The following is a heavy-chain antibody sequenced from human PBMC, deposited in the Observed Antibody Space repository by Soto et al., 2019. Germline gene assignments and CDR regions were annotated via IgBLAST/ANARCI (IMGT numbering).Heavy chain of an antibody. Sequence: ASETLSLTCTVSGGSISSYYWSWIRQPPGKGLEWIGYIYYSGSTNYNPSLKSRVTISVDTSKNQFSLKLSSVTAADTAVYYCARDGTLDTAMGQGGYYYYGMDVWGQGTTVTVSS. V-gene: IGHV4-59*01. CDR2: IYYSGST. J-gene: IGHJ6*02. D-gene: IGHD5-18*01. CDR1: GGSISSYY. CDR3: ARDGTLDTAMGQGGYYYYGMDV.